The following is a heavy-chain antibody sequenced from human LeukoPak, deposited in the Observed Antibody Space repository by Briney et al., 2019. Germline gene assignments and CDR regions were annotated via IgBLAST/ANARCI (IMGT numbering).Heavy chain of an antibody. Sequence: SETLSLTCTVSGGSISSGSYYWSWIRQPAGKGLEWIGRIYTSGSTNYNPSLKSRVTISVDTSKNQFSLKLGSVTAADTAVYYCARRRDGLHYYYGMDVWGQGTTVTVSS. D-gene: IGHD3/OR15-3a*01. J-gene: IGHJ6*02. CDR3: ARRRDGLHYYYGMDV. V-gene: IGHV4-61*02. CDR2: IYTSGST. CDR1: GGSISSGSYY.